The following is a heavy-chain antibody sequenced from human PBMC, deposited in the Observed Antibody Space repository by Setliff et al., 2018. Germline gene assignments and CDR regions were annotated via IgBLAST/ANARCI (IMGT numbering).Heavy chain of an antibody. V-gene: IGHV3-23*03. CDR1: GFTFSTYA. Sequence: PGGSLRLSCAASGFTFSTYAMSWVRQAPGKGLEWVSTIYSGDRNTFYTDSVKGRFTIFRDGSKNTLYLQMTSLRAEDTAVYYCAKDPNGDFFGAFDTWGQGALVTVS. CDR2: IYSGDRNT. D-gene: IGHD4-17*01. CDR3: AKDPNGDFFGAFDT. J-gene: IGHJ5*02.